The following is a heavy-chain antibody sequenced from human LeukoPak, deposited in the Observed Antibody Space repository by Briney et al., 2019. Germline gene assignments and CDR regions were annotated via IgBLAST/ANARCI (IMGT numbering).Heavy chain of an antibody. V-gene: IGHV3-43*01. CDR1: GFTFDRFT. J-gene: IGHJ4*02. CDR3: AKEVDCPSDCLFFHS. CDR2: INRRGHT. Sequence: GGSLRLSRAASGFTFDRFTIHWVRHTPGKGLEWVSLINRRGHTFYADSVKGRFTISRDNSRNSVFLQMNSLRPEDTALYHCAKEVDCPSDCLFFHSWGQGTLVTVSS. D-gene: IGHD2-21*02.